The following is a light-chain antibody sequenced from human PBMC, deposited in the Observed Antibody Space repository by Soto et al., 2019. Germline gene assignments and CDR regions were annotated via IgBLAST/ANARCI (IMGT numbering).Light chain of an antibody. CDR3: QTWGTGIVV. CDR2: LNNDGSH. V-gene: IGLV4-69*01. Sequence: QLVLTQSPSASASLGASVKLTCTLSSEHSSYAIAWHQQQPEKGPRYLMKLNNDGSHSKGDGIPDRFSGSSSGAERYLTISSLQSEDEADYYCQTWGTGIVVFGGGTKLTVL. CDR1: SEHSSYA. J-gene: IGLJ2*01.